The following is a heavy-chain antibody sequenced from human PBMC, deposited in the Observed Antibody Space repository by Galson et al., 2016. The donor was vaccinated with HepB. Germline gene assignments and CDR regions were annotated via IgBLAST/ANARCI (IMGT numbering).Heavy chain of an antibody. J-gene: IGHJ6*02. CDR2: IYPGDSDT. Sequence: QSGAEVTKPGESLKISCKGSGYSFTSYWIGWVRQMPGKGLEWMGIIYPGDSDTRYSPSFQGQVIISADKSISTTYLQWSSLKASDIAIYYCARTQQLVRGGKEYYNGMDVWGQGTTVTVSS. CDR3: ARTQQLVRGGKEYYNGMDV. V-gene: IGHV5-51*01. CDR1: GYSFTSYW. D-gene: IGHD6-13*01.